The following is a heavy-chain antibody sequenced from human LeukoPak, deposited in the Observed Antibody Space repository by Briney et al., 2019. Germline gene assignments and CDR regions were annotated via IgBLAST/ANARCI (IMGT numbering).Heavy chain of an antibody. D-gene: IGHD4-17*01. J-gene: IGHJ6*03. Sequence: SETLSLTCAVYGGSFSGYYWSWIRQPPGKGLEWIGEINHSGSTNYNPSLKSRVTISVDTSKNQFSLKLSSVTAADTAVYYCARFGLRLKSYYYYYMDVWGKATTVTVSS. CDR3: ARFGLRLKSYYYYYMDV. V-gene: IGHV4-34*01. CDR1: GGSFSGYY. CDR2: INHSGST.